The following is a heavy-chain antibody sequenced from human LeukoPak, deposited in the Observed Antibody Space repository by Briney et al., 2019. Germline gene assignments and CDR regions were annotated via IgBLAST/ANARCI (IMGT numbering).Heavy chain of an antibody. D-gene: IGHD1-26*01. CDR2: INHSGST. CDR3: ARVSSGSYDNDY. J-gene: IGHJ4*02. CDR1: GGSFSGYY. V-gene: IGHV4-34*01. Sequence: SETLSLTCAVYGGSFSGYYWSWIRQPPGKGLEWIGEINHSGSTNYNPSLKSRVTISVDTSKNQFSLKLSSVTAADTAVYHCARVSSGSYDNDYWGQGTLVTVSS.